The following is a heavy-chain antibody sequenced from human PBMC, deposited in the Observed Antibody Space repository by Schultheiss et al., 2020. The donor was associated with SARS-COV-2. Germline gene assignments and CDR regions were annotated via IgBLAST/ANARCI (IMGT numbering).Heavy chain of an antibody. Sequence: SETLSLTCAVYGGSFSGYYWSWVRQPAGKGLEWIGRIYFNGNSNYNPSLKSRVTLSVDTSKNQFSLKMSSVTAADTAVYYCARGPVDTGNSFDFWGQGTLVTVSS. V-gene: IGHV4-59*10. J-gene: IGHJ4*02. CDR2: IYFNGNS. CDR1: GGSFSGYY. CDR3: ARGPVDTGNSFDF. D-gene: IGHD1-1*01.